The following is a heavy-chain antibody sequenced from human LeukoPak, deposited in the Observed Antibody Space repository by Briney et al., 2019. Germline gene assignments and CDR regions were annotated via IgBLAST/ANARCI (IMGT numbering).Heavy chain of an antibody. J-gene: IGHJ4*02. Sequence: SETLSLTCTVSGGSISCSSYYWGWIRQPPGKGLEWIGSIYYSGSTYYNPSLKSRVTISVDTSKNQFSLKLSSVTAADTAVYYCAGYCSSTSCPSEDYWGQGTLVTVSS. D-gene: IGHD2-2*01. CDR2: IYYSGST. CDR1: GGSISCSSYY. CDR3: AGYCSSTSCPSEDY. V-gene: IGHV4-39*01.